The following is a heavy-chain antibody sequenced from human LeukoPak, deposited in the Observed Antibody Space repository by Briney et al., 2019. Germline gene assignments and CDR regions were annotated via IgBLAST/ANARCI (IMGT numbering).Heavy chain of an antibody. J-gene: IGHJ5*02. CDR3: ARVSGYLENWFDP. D-gene: IGHD3-3*01. CDR2: IIPIFGTA. V-gene: IGHV1-69*05. Sequence: ASVKVSCKASGGTFSSYAIRWLRQAPGQGLEWMGGIIPIFGTANYAQKFQGRVTITTDESTSTAYMELSSLRSEDTAVYYCARVSGYLENWFDPWGQGTLVTVSS. CDR1: GGTFSSYA.